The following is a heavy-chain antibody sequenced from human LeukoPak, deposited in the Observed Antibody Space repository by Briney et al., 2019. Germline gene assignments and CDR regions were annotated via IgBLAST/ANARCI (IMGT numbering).Heavy chain of an antibody. CDR2: IKQDGSEK. CDR3: ARCGSSWFEYNYFDY. V-gene: IGHV3-7*01. CDR1: GFTFSSYW. J-gene: IGHJ4*02. D-gene: IGHD6-13*01. Sequence: PGGSLRLSCAASGFTFSSYWMSWVRQAPGKGLEWVANIKQDGSEKYYVDSVKGRFTISRGNAKNSLYLQMNSLRAEDTAVYYCARCGSSWFEYNYFDYWGQGTLVTVSS.